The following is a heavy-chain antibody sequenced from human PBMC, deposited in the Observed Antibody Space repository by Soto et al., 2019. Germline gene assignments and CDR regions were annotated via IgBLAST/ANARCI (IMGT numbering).Heavy chain of an antibody. CDR2: INTDNGNT. V-gene: IGHV1-3*04. Sequence: GASMKVSCKAFGYTLTTYAIHWVRPAPGQSLEWMGWINTDNGNTYYSQKMQARVTITRDTSASTAYMELSRLRSEDTAVYYCARSRVRGGYYFDYWGQGALVTVSS. J-gene: IGHJ4*02. CDR1: GYTLTTYA. CDR3: ARSRVRGGYYFDY. D-gene: IGHD3-16*01.